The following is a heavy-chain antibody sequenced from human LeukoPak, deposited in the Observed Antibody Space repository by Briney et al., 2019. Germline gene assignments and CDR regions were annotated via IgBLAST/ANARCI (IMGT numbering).Heavy chain of an antibody. J-gene: IGHJ4*02. D-gene: IGHD5-18*01. Sequence: GGSLRLSCAASGFTFSSYAMSWVRQAPGKGLEWVANMKEDGSDKYYVDSVKGRFTISRDNAKNSLYLQMNNLRAEDTAVYYCARDVGYFRFDYWGQGTLVTVSS. V-gene: IGHV3-7*01. CDR2: MKEDGSDK. CDR1: GFTFSSYA. CDR3: ARDVGYFRFDY.